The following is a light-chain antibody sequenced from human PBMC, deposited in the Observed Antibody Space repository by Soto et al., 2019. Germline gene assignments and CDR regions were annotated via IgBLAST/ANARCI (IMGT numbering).Light chain of an antibody. CDR2: YNN. Sequence: QSVLTQPPSASGTPGQRVTISCSGSSSNIGSNTVNWYQQLPGTAPTLLIYYNNQRPSGVPDRFSGSKSGTSASLAITGLQAEDEADYYCQSYDSSLSAWVFGGGTKLTVL. V-gene: IGLV1-44*01. J-gene: IGLJ3*02. CDR1: SSNIGSNT. CDR3: QSYDSSLSAWV.